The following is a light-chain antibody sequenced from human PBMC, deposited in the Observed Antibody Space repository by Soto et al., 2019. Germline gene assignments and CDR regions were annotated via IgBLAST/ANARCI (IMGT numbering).Light chain of an antibody. CDR1: SGHSSYG. J-gene: IGLJ7*01. V-gene: IGLV4-69*01. CDR3: QTWGTGIPV. Sequence: QSVLTQSPSASASLGASVKLTCTLSSGHSSYGIAWHQQQPEKGPRYLMKLNSDGSHSKGDGIPDRFSGSSSGAERYLTISSLQSEDGADYYCQTWGTGIPVFGGGTQLTVL. CDR2: LNSDGSH.